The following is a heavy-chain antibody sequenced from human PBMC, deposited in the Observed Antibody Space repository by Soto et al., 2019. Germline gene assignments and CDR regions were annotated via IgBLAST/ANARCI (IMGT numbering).Heavy chain of an antibody. V-gene: IGHV1-69*02. J-gene: IGHJ5*02. Sequence: QVQLVQSGAEVKKPGSSVKVSCEASGGTFSSYSFSWVRQAPGQGLEWMGRVVPILGMANYAQKFQGRVTITADNSTRTVYMEMRSLRSDDTAVYYCARGGAVVVPGSVDRHNWFDPWGQGTLVTVSS. CDR1: GGTFSSYS. CDR3: ARGGAVVVPGSVDRHNWFDP. D-gene: IGHD2-2*01. CDR2: VVPILGMA.